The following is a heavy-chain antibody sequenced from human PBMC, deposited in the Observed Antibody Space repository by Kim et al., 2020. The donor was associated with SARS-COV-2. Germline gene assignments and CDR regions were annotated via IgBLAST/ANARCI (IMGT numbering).Heavy chain of an antibody. J-gene: IGHJ4*02. CDR2: IYPGDSDS. D-gene: IGHD6-19*01. V-gene: IGHV5-51*01. CDR3: ARPVNSAWTHFDY. Sequence: GESLKISCKASGYSFTTYWIAWVRQMPGKGLEWMGIIYPGDSDSRYSPSFQGQVTISADKSISTAYLQWSSLKASDTAIYYCARPVNSAWTHFDYWGQGTLVTVSS. CDR1: GYSFTTYW.